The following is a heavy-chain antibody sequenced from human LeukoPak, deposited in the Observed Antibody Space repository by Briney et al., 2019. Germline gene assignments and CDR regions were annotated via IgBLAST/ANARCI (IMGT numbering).Heavy chain of an antibody. D-gene: IGHD3-22*01. J-gene: IGHJ5*02. CDR1: GGSISNIDYY. CDR2: IYYSGST. CDR3: ARSDYYDSSGPSGWFDP. V-gene: IGHV4-39*07. Sequence: SETLSLTCTVSGGSISNIDYYWGWIRQPPGKGLEWIGTIYYSGSTYYNPSLKSRVTISVDTSNNQFSLKLSSVTAADTAVYYCARSDYYDSSGPSGWFDPWGRGTLVAVSS.